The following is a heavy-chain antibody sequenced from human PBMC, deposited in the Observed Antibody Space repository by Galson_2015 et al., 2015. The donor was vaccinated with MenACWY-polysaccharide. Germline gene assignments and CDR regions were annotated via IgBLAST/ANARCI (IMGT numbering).Heavy chain of an antibody. J-gene: IGHJ3*02. Sequence: SLRLSCAASGFTFSNYGMHWVRQAPGKGLEWVAVIWHGGDHKYYAESVKGRFSISRDNSKNTLYLQMNSLRAEDTAVYYCARQTARRYSAALDIWGQGTMVTVSS. V-gene: IGHV3-33*01. CDR3: ARQTARRYSAALDI. CDR1: GFTFSNYG. CDR2: IWHGGDHK. D-gene: IGHD1-14*01.